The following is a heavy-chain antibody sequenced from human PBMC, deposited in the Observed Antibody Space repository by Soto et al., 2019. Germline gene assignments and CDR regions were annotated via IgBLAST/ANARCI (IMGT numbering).Heavy chain of an antibody. J-gene: IGHJ4*02. CDR1: GGSICSYY. Sequence: SETLALTCTVSGGSICSYYRNWIRQPPGKGLEWIGYISYTGSTNYNPSLKSRVTISVDTSKNQFSLKLSSVTAADTAVYYCARSAYNIDYWGQGSLVTVSS. CDR3: ARSAYNIDY. V-gene: IGHV4-59*01. CDR2: ISYTGST. D-gene: IGHD1-1*01.